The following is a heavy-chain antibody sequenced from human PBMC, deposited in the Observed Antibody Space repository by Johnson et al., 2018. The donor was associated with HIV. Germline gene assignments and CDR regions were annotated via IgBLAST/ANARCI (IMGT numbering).Heavy chain of an antibody. V-gene: IGHV3-20*04. CDR2: INWNGDTP. CDR3: ARSFDSSDYWKHAFDV. Sequence: VQLVESGGGVVQPGGSLRLSCAASGFTFDDYGMSWVRQVPGKGLEWVSGINWNGDTPGYADSVKGRFTVSRDNGKNSLYLQMNSLRVEDTALYYCARSFDSSDYWKHAFDVWGQGTMVTVSS. D-gene: IGHD3-22*01. CDR1: GFTFDDYG. J-gene: IGHJ3*01.